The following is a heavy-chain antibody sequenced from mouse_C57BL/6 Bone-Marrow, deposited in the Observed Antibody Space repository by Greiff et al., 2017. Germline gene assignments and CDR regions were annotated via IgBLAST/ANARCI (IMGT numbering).Heavy chain of an antibody. J-gene: IGHJ2*01. V-gene: IGHV5-9*01. CDR3: ARHRGYRFDY. Sequence: EVKLMESGGGLVKPGGSLKLSCAASGFTFSSYTMSWVRQTPEKRLEWVATISGGGGNTYYPDSVKGRFTISRDNAKNTLYLQMSSLRSEDTALYYCARHRGYRFDYGGQGTTLTVSS. CDR1: GFTFSSYT. CDR2: ISGGGGNT. D-gene: IGHD3-1*01.